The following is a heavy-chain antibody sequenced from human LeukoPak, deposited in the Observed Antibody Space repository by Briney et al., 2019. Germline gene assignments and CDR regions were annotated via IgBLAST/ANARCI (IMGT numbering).Heavy chain of an antibody. Sequence: AGGSLRLSCAASGFTFRSYAMNWVRQAPGKGLEWVSAISGSGGSTYYADSVKGRFTISRDNSKNTLYLQMNSLRAEDTAVYYCAHQGDILTGCSDYRGQGTLVTVSS. CDR2: ISGSGGST. J-gene: IGHJ4*02. D-gene: IGHD3-9*01. V-gene: IGHV3-23*01. CDR3: AHQGDILTGCSDY. CDR1: GFTFRSYA.